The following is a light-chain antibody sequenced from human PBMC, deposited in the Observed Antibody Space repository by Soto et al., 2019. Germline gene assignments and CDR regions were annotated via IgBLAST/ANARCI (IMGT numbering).Light chain of an antibody. CDR1: SSDVGSYNL. V-gene: IGLV2-23*01. CDR2: EGG. CDR3: CSFAGGSTYV. J-gene: IGLJ1*01. Sequence: SALTPPASVSGSPGQSIPLSCTGTSSDVGSYNLVSWYQQHPGKAPKLMISEGGKRPSGVSNRFSGSKSGNTASLTISGLQAEDEADYYCCSFAGGSTYVFGTGTKLTVL.